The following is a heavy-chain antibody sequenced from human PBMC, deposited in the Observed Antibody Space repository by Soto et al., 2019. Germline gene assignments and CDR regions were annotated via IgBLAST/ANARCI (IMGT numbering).Heavy chain of an antibody. J-gene: IGHJ6*04. V-gene: IGHV4-31*03. D-gene: IGHD5-12*01. CDR3: ARGGYSGFPRYYYYGMDV. CDR1: GGSISSGGYY. Sequence: SETLSLTCTVSGGSISSGGYYWSWIRQHPGKGLEWIGYIYYSGSTYYNPSLKSRVTISVDTSKNQFSLKLSSVTAADTAVYYCARGGYSGFPRYYYYGMDVWREGTTVTVSS. CDR2: IYYSGST.